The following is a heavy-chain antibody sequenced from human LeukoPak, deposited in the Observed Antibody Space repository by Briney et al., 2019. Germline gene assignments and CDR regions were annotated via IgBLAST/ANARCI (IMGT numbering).Heavy chain of an antibody. CDR2: ISYDGSNK. D-gene: IGHD3-22*01. CDR1: GFIFSSYA. CDR3: ARDPYYYDSSGYYTYYFDY. J-gene: IGHJ4*02. Sequence: PGGSLRLSCAGSGFIFSSYAMNWVRQAPGKGLEWVTAISYDGSNKYYADSVKGRFTISRDNSKNTLYLQMNSLRAEDTAVYYCARDPYYYDSSGYYTYYFDYWGQGTLVTVSS. V-gene: IGHV3-30*04.